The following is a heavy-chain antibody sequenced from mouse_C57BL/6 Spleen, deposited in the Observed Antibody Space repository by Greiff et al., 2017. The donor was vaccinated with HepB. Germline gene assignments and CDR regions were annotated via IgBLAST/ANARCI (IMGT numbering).Heavy chain of an antibody. CDR3: TTLGLGYFDV. V-gene: IGHV14-1*01. D-gene: IGHD4-1*01. J-gene: IGHJ1*03. CDR1: GFNIKDYY. CDR2: IDPEDGDT. Sequence: VQLQQSGAELVRPGASVKLSCTASGFNIKDYYMHWVKQRPEQGLEWIGRIDPEDGDTEYAPKFQGKATMTADPSSNTAYLQLSSLTSEDTAVYYCTTLGLGYFDVWGTGTTVTVSS.